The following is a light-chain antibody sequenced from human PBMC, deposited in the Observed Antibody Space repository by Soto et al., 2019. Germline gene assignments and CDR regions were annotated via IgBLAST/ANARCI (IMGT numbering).Light chain of an antibody. Sequence: EIVLTQSPATLSLSPGERATLSCRVSQSVSSYLAWYQQKPGQAPRLLIFGASSRATGIPERFSGSGSGTDFTLTISSLQSEDFAVYYCQQYIDWTPYTFGQGTKV. CDR3: QQYIDWTPYT. CDR1: QSVSSY. V-gene: IGKV3-11*01. J-gene: IGKJ2*01. CDR2: GAS.